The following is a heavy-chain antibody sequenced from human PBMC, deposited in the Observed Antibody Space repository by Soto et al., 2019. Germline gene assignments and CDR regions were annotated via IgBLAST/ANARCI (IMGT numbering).Heavy chain of an antibody. CDR3: ARSWERTVVVITRSPLYFVY. D-gene: IGHD3-22*01. V-gene: IGHV1-18*04. CDR2: ISAYNGNT. J-gene: IGHJ4*02. Sequence: GASVKVSCKASGYTFTSYGISWVRQAPGQGLEWMGWISAYNGNTNYAQKLQGRVTMTTDTSTSTAYMELRSLRSDDTVVYYCARSWERTVVVITRSPLYFVYWGQGTLVTVSS. CDR1: GYTFTSYG.